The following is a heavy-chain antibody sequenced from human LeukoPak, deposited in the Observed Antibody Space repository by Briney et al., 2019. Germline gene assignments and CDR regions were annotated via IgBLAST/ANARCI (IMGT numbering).Heavy chain of an antibody. V-gene: IGHV4-34*09. CDR1: GGSFSGYY. J-gene: IGHJ6*02. D-gene: IGHD3-3*01. CDR2: INYSGST. CDR3: ARDEAIFGAGYYYGMDV. Sequence: SETLSLTCAVYGGSFSGYYWSWIRQHPGKGLEWIGYINYSGSTYYNPSLKSRVTISVDTSQNQFSLKLSSVTAADTAVYYCARDEAIFGAGYYYGMDVWGQGTTVTVPS.